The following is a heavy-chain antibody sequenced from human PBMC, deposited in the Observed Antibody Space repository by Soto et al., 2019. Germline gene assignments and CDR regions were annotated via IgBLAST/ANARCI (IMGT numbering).Heavy chain of an antibody. D-gene: IGHD3-9*01. V-gene: IGHV4-34*01. J-gene: IGHJ4*02. Sequence: PSETLSLTCAVYGGSFSGYYWSWIRQPPGKGLEWIGEINHSGSTNYNPSLKSRVTISVDTSKNQFSLKLSSVTAADTAVYYCARHPPRLAPDDWGKGTLVTVSS. CDR2: INHSGST. CDR1: GGSFSGYY. CDR3: ARHPPRLAPDD.